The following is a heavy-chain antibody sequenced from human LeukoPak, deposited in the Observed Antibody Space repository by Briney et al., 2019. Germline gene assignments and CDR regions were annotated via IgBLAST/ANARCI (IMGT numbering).Heavy chain of an antibody. Sequence: SVKVSCKASGGTFSSYAISWVRQAPGQGLEWMGGIIPIFGTANYAQKFQGRVTITTDESTSTAYMELSSLRSEDTAVYYCAGTTYGTWLFDYWGQGTLVTISS. V-gene: IGHV1-69*05. J-gene: IGHJ4*02. CDR3: AGTTYGTWLFDY. D-gene: IGHD1-1*01. CDR2: IIPIFGTA. CDR1: GGTFSSYA.